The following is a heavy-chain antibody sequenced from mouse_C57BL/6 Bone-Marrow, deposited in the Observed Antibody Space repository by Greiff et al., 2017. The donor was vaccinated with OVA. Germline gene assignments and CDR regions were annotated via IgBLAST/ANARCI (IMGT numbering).Heavy chain of an antibody. CDR3: TRDPSTVVEEGYWYFDV. CDR1: GFTFSSYA. Sequence: EVQLVESGEGLVKPGGSLKLSCAASGFTFSSYAMSWVRQTPEKRLEWVAYISSGGDYIYYADTVKGRFTISRDNARNTLYLQMSSLKSEDTAMYYCTRDPSTVVEEGYWYFDVWGTGTTVTVSS. D-gene: IGHD1-1*01. J-gene: IGHJ1*03. CDR2: ISSGGDYI. V-gene: IGHV5-9-1*02.